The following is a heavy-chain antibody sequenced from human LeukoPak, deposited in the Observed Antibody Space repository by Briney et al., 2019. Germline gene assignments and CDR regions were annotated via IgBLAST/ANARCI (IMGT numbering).Heavy chain of an antibody. CDR3: ARVGYSGSYRYLYYFDY. Sequence: ASVKVSCKASGYTFTGYYMHWMRQAPGQGLEWIGWINPNSGGTNYAQKFQGRVTMTRDTSISTAYMELSRLRSDDTAVYYCARVGYSGSYRYLYYFDYWGQGTLVTVPS. CDR1: GYTFTGYY. J-gene: IGHJ4*02. D-gene: IGHD1-26*01. CDR2: INPNSGGT. V-gene: IGHV1-2*02.